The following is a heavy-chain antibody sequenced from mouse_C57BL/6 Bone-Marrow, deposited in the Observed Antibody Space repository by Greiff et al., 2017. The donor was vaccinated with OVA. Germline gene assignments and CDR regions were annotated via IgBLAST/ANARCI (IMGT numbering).Heavy chain of an antibody. J-gene: IGHJ4*01. D-gene: IGHD1-1*01. CDR3: ARQTDGSLYAMDD. CDR1: GFTFSDYY. Sequence: EVHLVESGGGLVQPGGSLKLSCAASGFTFSDYYMYWVRQTPEKRLEWVAYISNGGGSTYYPDTVKGRFTISRDNAKNTLYLQMSRLKSEDTAMYYGARQTDGSLYAMDDWGQGTSVTVSS. V-gene: IGHV5-12*01. CDR2: ISNGGGST.